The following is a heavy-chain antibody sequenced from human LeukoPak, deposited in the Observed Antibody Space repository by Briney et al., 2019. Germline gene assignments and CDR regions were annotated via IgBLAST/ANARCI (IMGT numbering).Heavy chain of an antibody. CDR1: GYTFTSYG. V-gene: IGHV1-18*01. D-gene: IGHD6-19*01. CDR3: ARRVAVARRDAFDI. J-gene: IGHJ3*02. CDR2: ISSYNGNT. Sequence: APVKVCCKASGYTFTSYGISWVRQAPGQGLEWMGWISSYNGNTNYAQKLQGRVTMSTDTSTGTAFMELRSLRSDDTAVYYCARRVAVARRDAFDIWGQGTMVTVSS.